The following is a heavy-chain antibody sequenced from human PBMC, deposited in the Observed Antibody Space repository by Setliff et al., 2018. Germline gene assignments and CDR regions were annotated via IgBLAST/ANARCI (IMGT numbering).Heavy chain of an antibody. CDR2: IYSGGST. J-gene: IGHJ6*03. Sequence: GSLRLSCAASGFTVSSNYMSWVRQAPGKGLEWVSVIYSGGSTYYADSVKGRFTIPRDNSKNTLYLQMNSPRAEDTAVYYCAFPYYYHYYYMDVWGKGTTVTVSS. CDR1: GFTVSSNY. CDR3: AFPYYYHYYYMDV. V-gene: IGHV3-53*01.